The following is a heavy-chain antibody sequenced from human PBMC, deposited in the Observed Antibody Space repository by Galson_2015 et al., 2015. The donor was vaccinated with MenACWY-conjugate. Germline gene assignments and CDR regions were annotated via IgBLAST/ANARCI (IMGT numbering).Heavy chain of an antibody. J-gene: IGHJ5*02. CDR2: INPNSGGT. Sequence: SVKVSCKASGYTFTGYYMHWVRQVPGQGLEWMGWINPNSGGTNYAQKFQGWVTMTRDTSISTAYMDLSRLRSDDTAVYYCARGPWGSSGWFDPWGQGTLVTVSS. D-gene: IGHD7-27*01. V-gene: IGHV1-2*04. CDR3: ARGPWGSSGWFDP. CDR1: GYTFTGYY.